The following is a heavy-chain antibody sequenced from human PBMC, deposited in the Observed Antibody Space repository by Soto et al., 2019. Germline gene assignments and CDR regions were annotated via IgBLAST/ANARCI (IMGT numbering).Heavy chain of an antibody. D-gene: IGHD6-13*01. CDR1: GGSISSGGYY. J-gene: IGHJ6*02. Sequence: SETLSLTCTVSGGSISSGGYYWSWIRQHPGKGLEWIGYIYYSGSTYYNPFLKSRVTISVDTSKNQFSLKLTSVTAADTAVYYCARGASPGIAAAGDYYYYGMDVWGQATTVTVSS. CDR2: IYYSGST. CDR3: ARGASPGIAAAGDYYYYGMDV. V-gene: IGHV4-31*03.